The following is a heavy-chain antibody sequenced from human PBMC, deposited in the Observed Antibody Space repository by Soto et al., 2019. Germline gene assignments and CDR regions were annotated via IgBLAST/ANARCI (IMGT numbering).Heavy chain of an antibody. J-gene: IGHJ4*02. CDR3: ARGQGAAAGHSNFDY. V-gene: IGHV4-30-2*01. CDR2: IYDSGNT. D-gene: IGHD6-13*01. Sequence: SETLSLTCAVSGGSISGTTYSWSWIRQPPGEGLEWIGHIYDSGNTYYNPSLKSQFSISVDRSKNQFSLKLSSVTAADTAVYYCARGQGAAAGHSNFDYWGQGALVTVSS. CDR1: GGSISGTTYS.